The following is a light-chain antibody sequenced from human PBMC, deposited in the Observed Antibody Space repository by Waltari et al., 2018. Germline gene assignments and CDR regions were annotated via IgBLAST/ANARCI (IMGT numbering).Light chain of an antibody. Sequence: QSALTKPASVSGPPGQSITISCTGTTSDVGNYYLVSWYQQHPGKAPKRLICEVNKRPSGVSSRFSGSKSGNTASLTISGLQAEDEADFYCCSYAGLGTYVFGSGTKVTVL. V-gene: IGLV2-23*02. CDR1: TSDVGNYYL. J-gene: IGLJ1*01. CDR2: EVN. CDR3: CSYAGLGTYV.